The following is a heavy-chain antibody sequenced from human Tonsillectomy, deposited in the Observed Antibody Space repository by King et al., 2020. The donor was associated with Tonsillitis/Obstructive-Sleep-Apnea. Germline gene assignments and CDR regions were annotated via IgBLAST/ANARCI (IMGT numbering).Heavy chain of an antibody. Sequence: QLVQSGAEVKKPGASVKVSCKASGYTFTSYDINWVRQATGQGLEWMGWMNPNRGNTGYAQKFQGRVTMTRNTSISTAYMELSSLRSEDTAVYYCARGRGRYSSSWPNFDYWGQGTLVTVSS. V-gene: IGHV1-8*01. CDR3: ARGRGRYSSSWPNFDY. D-gene: IGHD6-13*01. J-gene: IGHJ4*02. CDR1: GYTFTSYD. CDR2: MNPNRGNT.